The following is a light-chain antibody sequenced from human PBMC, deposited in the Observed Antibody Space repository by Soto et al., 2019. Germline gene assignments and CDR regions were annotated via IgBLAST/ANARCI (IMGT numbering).Light chain of an antibody. V-gene: IGKV1-39*01. CDR3: QQSYSTPRT. J-gene: IGKJ2*01. CDR1: QSISSY. CDR2: AAS. Sequence: EIQMTQSPSSLSASVGDRVTITCRASQSISSYLNWYQQKPGKAPKLRIYAASSLQSGVPSRFSGSGSTTDFTLTINSLQPEDFATYYCQQSYSTPRTFGQGTELEIK.